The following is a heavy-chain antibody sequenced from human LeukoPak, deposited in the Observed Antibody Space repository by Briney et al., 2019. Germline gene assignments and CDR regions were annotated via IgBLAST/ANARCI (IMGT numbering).Heavy chain of an antibody. CDR3: ARDKGSSWSDAFDI. Sequence: GGSLRLSCAPSGFTFTSNYMTWVRQAPGKGLDWVSVISIPGSITYADSVKGRFTTSRDNSKNTLYLQMNSLRADDTAVYYCARDKGSSWSDAFDIWGQGTMVTVSS. D-gene: IGHD6-13*01. CDR1: GFTFTSNY. J-gene: IGHJ3*02. CDR2: ISIPGSI. V-gene: IGHV3-53*01.